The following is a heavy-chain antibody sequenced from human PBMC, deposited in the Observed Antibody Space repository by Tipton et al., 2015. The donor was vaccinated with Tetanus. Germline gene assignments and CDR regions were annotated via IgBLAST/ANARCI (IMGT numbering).Heavy chain of an antibody. V-gene: IGHV4-39*02. CDR1: GGSISDKQYY. D-gene: IGHD2/OR15-2a*01. CDR2: IYFQGSP. J-gene: IGHJ5*02. CDR3: ARHLYGYWFDP. Sequence: TLSLTCTVSGGSISDKQYYWGWIRQPPGKGLEWIASIYFQGSPYYSPSLKSRLTIDVDTSQNLFSLTLTAVTAADTAVYFCARHLYGYWFDPWGQGTLVTVSS.